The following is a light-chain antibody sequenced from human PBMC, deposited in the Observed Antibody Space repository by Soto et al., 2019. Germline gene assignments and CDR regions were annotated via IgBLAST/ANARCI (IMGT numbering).Light chain of an antibody. J-gene: IGLJ1*01. CDR2: EGS. CDR1: SSGVGSYEF. Sequence: QSVLNKHDSVYGCLGQSITISFAGTSSGVGSYEFVSWYQQVPGKAPKLVIYEGSKWPSGVSNRFSGSKSGNTASLTISGLQADDEGDYYCCSYAGGETYVFGTGTKVTVL. CDR3: CSYAGGETYV. V-gene: IGLV2-23*01.